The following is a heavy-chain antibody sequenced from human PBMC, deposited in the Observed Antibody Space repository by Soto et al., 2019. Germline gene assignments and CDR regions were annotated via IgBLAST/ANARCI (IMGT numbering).Heavy chain of an antibody. CDR1: GSSISPFY. D-gene: IGHD4-17*01. CDR3: TRVGGYYGDYPNFDY. J-gene: IGHJ4*02. V-gene: IGHV4-59*01. Sequence: SETLSLTCTVSGSSISPFYWSWIRQPPGRGLEWIGYIYYTGSTKYNPSLKSRVTLSLGTSRNQLSLKLSSVTAADTAVYFCTRVGGYYGDYPNFDYWGPGTLVTVSS. CDR2: IYYTGST.